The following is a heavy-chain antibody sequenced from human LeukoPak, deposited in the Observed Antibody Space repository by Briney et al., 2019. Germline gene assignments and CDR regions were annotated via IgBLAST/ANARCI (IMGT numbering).Heavy chain of an antibody. CDR3: ARAASPAKIYYFYMDV. V-gene: IGHV3-7*01. CDR2: INKDGSEK. Sequence: PGGCLRLSCAASGFTFSSYWMSWVRQAPGKGLEWVANINKDGSEKYHVDSVKGRFTISRDNAKNSLYLQMNGLRAEDTAVYYCARAASPAKIYYFYMDVWGKGTTVTVSS. D-gene: IGHD2-15*01. CDR1: GFTFSSYW. J-gene: IGHJ6*03.